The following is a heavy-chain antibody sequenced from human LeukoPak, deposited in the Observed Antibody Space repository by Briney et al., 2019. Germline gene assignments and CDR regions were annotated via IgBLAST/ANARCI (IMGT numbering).Heavy chain of an antibody. Sequence: PGGSLRLSCAASGFTVSSNYMSWVRQAPGKGLEWVAFIRYDGSNKYYADSVKGRFTISRDNSKNTLYLQMNSLRAEDTAVYYCAKDLLYIAAAEMDVWGKGTTVTVSS. V-gene: IGHV3-30*02. D-gene: IGHD6-13*01. J-gene: IGHJ6*04. CDR2: IRYDGSNK. CDR3: AKDLLYIAAAEMDV. CDR1: GFTVSSNY.